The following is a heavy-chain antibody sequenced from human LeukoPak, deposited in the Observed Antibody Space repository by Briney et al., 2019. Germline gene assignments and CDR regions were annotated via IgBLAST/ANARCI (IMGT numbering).Heavy chain of an antibody. V-gene: IGHV3-23*01. CDR1: GFTVSSNY. Sequence: PGGSLRLSCAASGFTVSSNYMSWVRQAPGKGLEWVSGISGSGGSTYYADSVKGRFTISRDNSKNTLYLQMNSLRAEDTAVYYCAKEDVYYDSSSYSPLYYFDYWGQGTLVTVSS. CDR3: AKEDVYYDSSSYSPLYYFDY. J-gene: IGHJ4*02. D-gene: IGHD3-22*01. CDR2: ISGSGGST.